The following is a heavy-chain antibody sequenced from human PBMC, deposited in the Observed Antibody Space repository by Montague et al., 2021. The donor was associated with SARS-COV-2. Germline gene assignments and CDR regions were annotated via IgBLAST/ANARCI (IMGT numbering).Heavy chain of an antibody. V-gene: IGHV3-74*01. CDR1: GFTFRNYW. CDR2: INGDGSFT. Sequence: SLRLSCAASGFTFRNYWMHWVRQIPGKGLIWVAGINGDGSFTRYAGSVEGRFTVSRDNAKNTLYLQVNSLRAEDTAIYYCARERGYSGYVVFGFWGQGILVTVSS. D-gene: IGHD5-12*01. J-gene: IGHJ4*02. CDR3: ARERGYSGYVVFGF.